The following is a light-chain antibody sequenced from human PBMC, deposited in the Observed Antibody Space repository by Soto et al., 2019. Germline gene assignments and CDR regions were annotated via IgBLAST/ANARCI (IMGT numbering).Light chain of an antibody. CDR3: QSYDSSLSAVV. CDR2: RNN. Sequence: QSVLTQPPSVSGAPGQRVTISCTGSSSNIGAGYDVHWYQQLPGTAPKLLIYRNNNRPSGVPDRFSGSKSGTSASLAITGLQAEDEADYYCQSYDSSLSAVVFGGGTKLTVL. CDR1: SSNIGAGYD. V-gene: IGLV1-40*01. J-gene: IGLJ2*01.